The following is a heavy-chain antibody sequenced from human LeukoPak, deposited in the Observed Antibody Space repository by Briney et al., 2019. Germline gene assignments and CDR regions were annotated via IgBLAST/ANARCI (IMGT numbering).Heavy chain of an antibody. D-gene: IGHD4-23*01. J-gene: IGHJ6*02. CDR3: AKDVPGGNSFGYGMDV. Sequence: PGRSLRLSCAASGFTFDDYAMHWARQAPGKGLEWVSGISWNSGSIGYADSVKGRFTISRDNAKNSLYLQMNSLRAEDTALYYCAKDVPGGNSFGYGMDVWGQGTTVTVSS. CDR2: ISWNSGSI. CDR1: GFTFDDYA. V-gene: IGHV3-9*01.